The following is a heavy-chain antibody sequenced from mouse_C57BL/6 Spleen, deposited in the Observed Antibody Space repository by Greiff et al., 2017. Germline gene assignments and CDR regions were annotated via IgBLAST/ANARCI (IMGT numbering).Heavy chain of an antibody. V-gene: IGHV1-50*01. J-gene: IGHJ2*01. CDR1: GYTFTSYW. CDR2: IDPSDSYT. CDR3: ARGGWLLPYFDY. Sequence: QVQLQQSGAELVKPGASVKLSCKASGYTFTSYWMQWVKQRPGQGLEWIGEIDPSDSYTNYNQKFKGKATLTVDTSSSTAYMQLSSLTSEDSAVYYCARGGWLLPYFDYWGQGTTLTVSS. D-gene: IGHD2-3*01.